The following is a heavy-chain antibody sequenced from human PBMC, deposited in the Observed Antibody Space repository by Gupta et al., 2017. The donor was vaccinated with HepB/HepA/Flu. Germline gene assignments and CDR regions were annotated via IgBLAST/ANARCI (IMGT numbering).Heavy chain of an antibody. V-gene: IGHV3-23*01. CDR1: EFTFSDYG. CDR3: AKGAYGGYYYYGLDV. D-gene: IGHD4/OR15-4a*01. J-gene: IGHJ6*02. CDR2: ISASGGIT. Sequence: EVQLLQSGGGLVQPGGSLKLPCEASEFTFSDYGMSWVRQAPGGGLEWVSGISASGGITYYADSVKGRFAISRDNSRNTVYLEMDSLRADDTAVYYCAKGAYGGYYYYGLDVWGQGTTVTVSS.